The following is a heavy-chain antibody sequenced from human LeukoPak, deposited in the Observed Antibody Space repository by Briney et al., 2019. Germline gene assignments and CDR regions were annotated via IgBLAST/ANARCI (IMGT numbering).Heavy chain of an antibody. CDR2: IIPIFGTA. J-gene: IGHJ4*02. CDR1: GGTFSSYA. Sequence: SVKVSCKASGGTFSSYAISWVRQAPGQGLEWMGGIIPIFGTANYAQKFQGRVTITTDESTSTAYMELSSLRSEDTAVYYCARAERVPDSSGYYPNFYFDYWGQGTLVTVSS. CDR3: ARAERVPDSSGYYPNFYFDY. D-gene: IGHD3-22*01. V-gene: IGHV1-69*05.